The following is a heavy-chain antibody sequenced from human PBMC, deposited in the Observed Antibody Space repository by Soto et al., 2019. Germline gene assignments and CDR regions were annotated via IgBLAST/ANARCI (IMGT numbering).Heavy chain of an antibody. CDR1: GFTFSNHA. V-gene: IGHV3-23*01. J-gene: IGHJ4*02. Sequence: EVQLLESGGDLVQPGGSLRLSCAASGFTFSNHAMSWVRQAPGKGLEWVSAIVAGGSTYYADSVKGRFTISRDNSKNTLYLQMNSLRADDTAVYYCAKAVGDTSPRPHDWGQGTLFTVSS. CDR2: IVAGGST. CDR3: AKAVGDTSPRPHD. D-gene: IGHD4-17*01.